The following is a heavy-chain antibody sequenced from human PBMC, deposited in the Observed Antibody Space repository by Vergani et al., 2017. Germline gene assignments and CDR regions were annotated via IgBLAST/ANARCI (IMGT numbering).Heavy chain of an antibody. D-gene: IGHD5-12*01. V-gene: IGHV4-30-2*01. Sequence: QLQLQESGPGLVKPSETLSLTCAVSGGSISSGGYSWSWIRQPPGKGLEWIGYIYHSGSTYYNPSLKSRVTISVDRSKNQFSLKLSSVTAADTAVYYCARLNIVATFTYYYYYMDVWGKGTTVTVSS. CDR1: GGSISSGGYS. CDR3: ARLNIVATFTYYYYYMDV. CDR2: IYHSGST. J-gene: IGHJ6*03.